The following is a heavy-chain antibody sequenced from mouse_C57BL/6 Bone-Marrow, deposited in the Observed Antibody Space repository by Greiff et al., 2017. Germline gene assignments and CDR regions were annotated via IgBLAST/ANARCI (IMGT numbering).Heavy chain of an antibody. CDR1: GYTFTSYW. V-gene: IGHV1-64*01. CDR2: IQPNSGST. D-gene: IGHD1-1*01. J-gene: IGHJ1*03. CDR3: ARPLRWYFDV. Sequence: QVQLQQPGAELVKPGASVKLSCKASGYTFTSYWMHWVKQRPGQGLEWIGMIQPNSGSTNYNEKFKSKATLTVDKSSSTAYMQLSSLTSEDSAVYYCARPLRWYFDVWGKGTTVTVSS.